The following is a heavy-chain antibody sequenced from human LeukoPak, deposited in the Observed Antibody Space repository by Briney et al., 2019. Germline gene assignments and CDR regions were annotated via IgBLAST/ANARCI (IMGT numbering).Heavy chain of an antibody. V-gene: IGHV3-7*01. Sequence: GGSLRLSCAASGFMFSSYWMTWVRQAPGKGLEWVANIRQDGGEGYYVDSVKGRFTISRDNAKNSLYLQMNSLRAEDTAVYYCARDGQQLGTRYWGQGTLVTVSS. CDR2: IRQDGGEG. D-gene: IGHD6-13*01. J-gene: IGHJ4*02. CDR3: ARDGQQLGTRY. CDR1: GFMFSSYW.